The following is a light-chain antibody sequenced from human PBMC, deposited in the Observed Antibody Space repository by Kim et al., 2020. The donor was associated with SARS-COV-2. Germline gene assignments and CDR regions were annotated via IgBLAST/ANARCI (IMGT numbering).Light chain of an antibody. CDR1: QDITDS. Sequence: SASVGDRVTITCQASQDITDSLNWYRQEAGRAPKFLIYDVSNLEAGVPSRFSGSGSGTHFSFTISSLQPEDIGTYYCQQYYDLPLTFGGGTKVDIK. J-gene: IGKJ4*01. CDR3: QQYYDLPLT. V-gene: IGKV1-33*01. CDR2: DVS.